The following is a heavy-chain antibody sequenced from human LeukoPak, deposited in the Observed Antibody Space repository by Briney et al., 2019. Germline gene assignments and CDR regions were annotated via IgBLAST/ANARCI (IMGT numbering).Heavy chain of an antibody. CDR1: GFTFSSYA. J-gene: IGHJ4*02. Sequence: GGSLRLSCAASGFTFSSYAMSWVRQAPGKGLEGVSAISGSGGSTYYADSVKGRFTISRDNSKNTLYLQMNSLRAEDTAVYYCAKFLPTHIVVANYYFDYWGQGTLVTVSS. CDR3: AKFLPTHIVVANYYFDY. CDR2: ISGSGGST. V-gene: IGHV3-23*01. D-gene: IGHD2-21*01.